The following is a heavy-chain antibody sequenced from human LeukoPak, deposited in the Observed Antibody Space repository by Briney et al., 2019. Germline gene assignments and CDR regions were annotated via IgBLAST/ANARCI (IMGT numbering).Heavy chain of an antibody. Sequence: PGGSLRLSCAASGFTFSSYAMSWVRQAPGKGLEWVSAISGSGGSTYYADSVKGRFTISRDNSKSTLYLQMNSLRAEDTAVYYCAKDPGTEYDFWSGYAGYFDYWGQGTLVTVSS. CDR2: ISGSGGST. J-gene: IGHJ4*02. D-gene: IGHD3-3*01. CDR3: AKDPGTEYDFWSGYAGYFDY. V-gene: IGHV3-23*01. CDR1: GFTFSSYA.